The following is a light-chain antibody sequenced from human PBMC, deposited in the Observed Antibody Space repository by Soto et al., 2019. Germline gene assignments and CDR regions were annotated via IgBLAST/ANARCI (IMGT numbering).Light chain of an antibody. CDR1: QSVNSN. CDR2: GAA. CDR3: QQYGSSPET. Sequence: EIVMTQSPATLSVSPGERASISCSASQSVNSNLAWYQQKPGQAPRLLIYGAATRATGIPGRFSGSGSGTDFTLTISRLEPEDLAVYYCQQYGSSPETFGQGTKVDI. J-gene: IGKJ1*01. V-gene: IGKV3D-15*01.